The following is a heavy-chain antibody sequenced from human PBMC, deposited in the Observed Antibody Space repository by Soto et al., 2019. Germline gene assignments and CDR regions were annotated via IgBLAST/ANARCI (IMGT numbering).Heavy chain of an antibody. CDR3: ARDWDYYDSSGSPCY. J-gene: IGHJ4*02. V-gene: IGHV3-21*06. CDR2: LSSSSSSK. Sequence: PGGSLRLSCAASGFTFSKYRMNWVRQAPGKGLEWVSYLSSSSSSKFYADSVKDRFTISRDNAKSLLYLQMNSPRAEDTAVYYCARDWDYYDSSGSPCYWGQGTLVTVSS. CDR1: GFTFSKYR. D-gene: IGHD3-22*01.